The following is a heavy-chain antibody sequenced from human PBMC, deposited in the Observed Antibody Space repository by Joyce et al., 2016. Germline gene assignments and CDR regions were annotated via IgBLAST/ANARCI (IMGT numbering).Heavy chain of an antibody. CDR2: IFYSGRT. V-gene: IGHV4-39*01. CDR1: GGSISRSSDY. J-gene: IGHJ4*02. Sequence: QLQLQESGPGLVKPSETLSLTCTVSGGSISRSSDYWGWIRQPPGKGLEWIGSIFYSGRTYYKPSLNSRVTISVDTSKNQFSLRLRSVTAADTAVYYCARHVSSLERGVTFDYWGQGTVVTVSS. CDR3: ARHVSSLERGVTFDY. D-gene: IGHD1-1*01.